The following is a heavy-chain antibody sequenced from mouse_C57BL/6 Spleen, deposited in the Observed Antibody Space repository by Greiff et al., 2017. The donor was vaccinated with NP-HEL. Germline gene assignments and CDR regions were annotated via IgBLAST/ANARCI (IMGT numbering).Heavy chain of an antibody. D-gene: IGHD2-3*01. CDR2: IDPNSGGT. J-gene: IGHJ4*01. V-gene: IGHV1-72*01. CDR1: GYTFTSYW. CDR3: EREDGYLMDY. Sequence: VQLQQPGAELVKPGASVKLSCKASGYTFTSYWMHWVKQRPGRGLEWIGRIDPNSGGTKYNEKFKSKATLTVDKPSSTGYMQLSSRTAEDSAVYYCEREDGYLMDYWGQGTSVTVSS.